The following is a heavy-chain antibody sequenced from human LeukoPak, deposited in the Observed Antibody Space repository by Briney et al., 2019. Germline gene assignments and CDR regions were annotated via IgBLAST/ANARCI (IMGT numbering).Heavy chain of an antibody. Sequence: PSETLSLTCAVYGGSFSGYYWSWIRQPPGKGLEWIGEINHSGSTNYNPSLKSRVTISVDTSKNQFSLKLSSVTAADTAVYYCARGRRSKLSDYWGQGTLATVSS. D-gene: IGHD1-7*01. J-gene: IGHJ4*02. CDR2: INHSGST. V-gene: IGHV4-34*01. CDR1: GGSFSGYY. CDR3: ARGRRSKLSDY.